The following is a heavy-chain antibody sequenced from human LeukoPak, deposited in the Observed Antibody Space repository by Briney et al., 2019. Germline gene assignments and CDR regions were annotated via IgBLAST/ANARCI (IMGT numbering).Heavy chain of an antibody. J-gene: IGHJ4*02. CDR1: GFTFSSYG. V-gene: IGHV3-23*01. Sequence: GGTLRLSCAASGFTFSSYGMSWVRQAPGKGLEWVSAISGSGGSTYYADSVKGRFTISRDNSKNTLYLQMNSLRAEDTAVYYCAKAGHYGSGVYYFDYWGQGTLVTVSS. CDR2: ISGSGGST. D-gene: IGHD3-10*01. CDR3: AKAGHYGSGVYYFDY.